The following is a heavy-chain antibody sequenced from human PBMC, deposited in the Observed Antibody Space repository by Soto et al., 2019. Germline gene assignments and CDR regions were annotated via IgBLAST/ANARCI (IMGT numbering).Heavy chain of an antibody. J-gene: IGHJ3*02. Sequence: QITLKESGPTLVKPTQTLTLTCTFSGFSLSTSGVGVGWIRQPPGKALVWLALIYWDDDKRYSPSLKSRLTITKDTSKNQVVLTMTNMDPVDTATYYCAHIVDDSSGGDAFDIWGQGTMVTVSS. CDR3: AHIVDDSSGGDAFDI. CDR1: GFSLSTSGVG. V-gene: IGHV2-5*02. CDR2: IYWDDDK. D-gene: IGHD3-22*01.